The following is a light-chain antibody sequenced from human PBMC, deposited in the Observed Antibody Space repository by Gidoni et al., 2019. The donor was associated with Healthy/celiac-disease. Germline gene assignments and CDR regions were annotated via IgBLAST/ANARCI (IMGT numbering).Light chain of an antibody. CDR1: QSIGSS. CDR3: HQSSSLPLT. CDR2: YAFWS. Sequence: EIVLTQSPDFQSVTPKEKVTITCWASQSIGSSLHWYQQKPDQSTKLLIKYAFWSQSFSGGPSRFSGSGSGTDFTLTINSLEAEDAATYYCHQSSSLPLTFXGXTKVEIK. V-gene: IGKV6-21*01. J-gene: IGKJ4*01.